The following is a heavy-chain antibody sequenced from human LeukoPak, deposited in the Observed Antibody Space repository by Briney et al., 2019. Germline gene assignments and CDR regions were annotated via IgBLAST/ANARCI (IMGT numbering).Heavy chain of an antibody. V-gene: IGHV3-15*01. CDR1: GFTFSGSA. J-gene: IGHJ4*02. CDR3: TTDPIVGAHPLDY. D-gene: IGHD1-26*01. Sequence: PGGSLRLSCAASGFTFSGSAMHWVRQASGKGLEWVGRIKSKTDGGTTDYAAPVKGRFTISRDDSKNTLYLQMNSLKTEDTAVYYCTTDPIVGAHPLDYWGQGTLVTVSS. CDR2: IKSKTDGGTT.